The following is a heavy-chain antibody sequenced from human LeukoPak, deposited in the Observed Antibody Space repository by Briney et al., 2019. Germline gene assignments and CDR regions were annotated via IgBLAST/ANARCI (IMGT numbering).Heavy chain of an antibody. V-gene: IGHV3-33*06. D-gene: IGHD6-19*01. CDR1: GFTFSSYG. CDR2: IWYDGSNK. Sequence: PGRSLRLSCAASGFTFSSYGMHWVRQAPGKGLEWVAVIWYDGSNKYYADSVKGRFTISRDNSKNTVYLQMDSLRVEDTALYYCAKDSAGVAATDFWGQGTLVTVS. CDR3: AKDSAGVAATDF. J-gene: IGHJ4*02.